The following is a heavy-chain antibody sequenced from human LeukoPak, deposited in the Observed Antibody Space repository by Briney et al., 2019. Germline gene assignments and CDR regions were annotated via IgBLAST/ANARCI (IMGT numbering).Heavy chain of an antibody. Sequence: GGSLRLSCAASGFTFSSYWMHWVRQAPGKGLVWVSRVSTDGSSTSYANSVKGRFTASRENAKNPLNLQMNSLRAGDTALYYCVRSQGGNAEFDYWGQGTLVTVSS. D-gene: IGHD3-16*01. CDR3: VRSQGGNAEFDY. J-gene: IGHJ4*02. CDR2: VSTDGSST. V-gene: IGHV3-74*01. CDR1: GFTFSSYW.